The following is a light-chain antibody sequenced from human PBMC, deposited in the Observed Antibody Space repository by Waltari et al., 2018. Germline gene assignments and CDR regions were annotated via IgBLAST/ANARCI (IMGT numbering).Light chain of an antibody. V-gene: IGKV1-9*01. CDR2: AAS. J-gene: IGKJ4*01. CDR1: QGISSS. CDR3: QQLSTYPLT. Sequence: DIQLTQSPSFRSVYVVDRVTNTCRASQGISSSLDWYQQKPGKAPKLLVYAASSLQSGVPSRFGGSGSGTEFTLTISSLQPEDFASYYCQQLSTYPLTIGGGTKVEIK.